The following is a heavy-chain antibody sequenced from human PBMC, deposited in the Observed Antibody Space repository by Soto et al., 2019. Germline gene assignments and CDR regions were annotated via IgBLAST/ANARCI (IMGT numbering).Heavy chain of an antibody. CDR2: ISAYNGNT. J-gene: IGHJ5*02. D-gene: IGHD6-13*01. CDR3: ARDRAAAGTFWFAP. V-gene: IGHV1-18*01. CDR1: GYTFTSYG. Sequence: GASVKVSCKASGYTFTSYGISWVRQAPGQGLEWMGWISAYNGNTNYAQKLQGRVTMTTDTSTSTAYMELRSLRSDDTAVYYCARDRAAAGTFWFAPWGQGTLVTVSS.